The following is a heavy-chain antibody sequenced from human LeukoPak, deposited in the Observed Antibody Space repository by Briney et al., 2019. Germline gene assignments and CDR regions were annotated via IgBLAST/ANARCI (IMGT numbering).Heavy chain of an antibody. Sequence: GASVKVSCKTSGGTFRYYAIGWVRQAPGHGLEWMGGLIPMFGTTNYAQQFQGRVTITVDESTTTSYMELSRLRFEDTAVYFCARVAAGTTFMDNWFDPWGQGTLVTVSS. CDR2: LIPMFGTT. D-gene: IGHD1-7*01. CDR3: ARVAAGTTFMDNWFDP. J-gene: IGHJ5*02. V-gene: IGHV1-69*13. CDR1: GGTFRYYA.